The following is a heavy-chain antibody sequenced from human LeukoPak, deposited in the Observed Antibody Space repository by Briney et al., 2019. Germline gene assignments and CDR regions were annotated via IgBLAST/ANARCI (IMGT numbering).Heavy chain of an antibody. CDR1: GFTFDDYA. Sequence: GGSLRLSCAASGFTFDDYAMHWVRQAPGKGLEWVSLISGGGGSTYYADSVKGRFTISRDKSKNSLYLQMNSLRTEDTALYYCAKDSVLTGYYTAAMDVWGQGTTVTVSS. D-gene: IGHD3-9*01. CDR3: AKDSVLTGYYTAAMDV. V-gene: IGHV3-43*02. J-gene: IGHJ6*02. CDR2: ISGGGGST.